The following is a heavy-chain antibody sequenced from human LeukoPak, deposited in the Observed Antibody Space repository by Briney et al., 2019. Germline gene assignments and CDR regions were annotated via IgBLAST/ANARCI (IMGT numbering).Heavy chain of an antibody. D-gene: IGHD2-15*01. Sequence: GASVKVSCEASGYTFTTYPINWVRQAPGQGLEWMGWIDTNTGSPTYAQGPTGRFVFSLDTSVSTAFLQINSLKAEDTALYYCAKDLDSAAFDIWGQGTMVTVSS. J-gene: IGHJ3*02. CDR2: IDTNTGSP. CDR1: GYTFTTYP. V-gene: IGHV7-4-1*02. CDR3: AKDLDSAAFDI.